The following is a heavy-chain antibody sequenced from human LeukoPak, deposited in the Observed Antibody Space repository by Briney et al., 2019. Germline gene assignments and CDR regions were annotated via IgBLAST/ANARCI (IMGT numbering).Heavy chain of an antibody. CDR1: GGSISSYY. V-gene: IGHV4-59*12. J-gene: IGHJ5*02. D-gene: IGHD4-17*01. Sequence: PSETLSLTCTVSGGSISSYYWSWIRQPPGKGLEWIGYIYHSGSTYYNPSLKSRVTISVDRSKNQFSLKLSSVTAADTAVYYCARDRVFFYGDYGWFDPWGQGTLVTVSS. CDR3: ARDRVFFYGDYGWFDP. CDR2: IYHSGST.